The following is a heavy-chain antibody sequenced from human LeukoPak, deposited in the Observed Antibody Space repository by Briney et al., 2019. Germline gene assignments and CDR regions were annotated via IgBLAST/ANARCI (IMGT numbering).Heavy chain of an antibody. CDR3: ARQYCSSTSCYSHWFDP. D-gene: IGHD2-2*01. Sequence: ASETLSLTCTVSGGSISSSSYYWGRIRQPPGKGLEWIGSIYYSGSTYYNPSLKSRVTISVDTSKNQFSLKLSSVTAADTAVYYCARQYCSSTSCYSHWFDPWGQGTLVTVSS. J-gene: IGHJ5*02. CDR2: IYYSGST. V-gene: IGHV4-39*01. CDR1: GGSISSSSYY.